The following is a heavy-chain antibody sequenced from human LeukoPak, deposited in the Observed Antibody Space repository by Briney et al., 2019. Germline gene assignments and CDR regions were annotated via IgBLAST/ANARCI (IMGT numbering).Heavy chain of an antibody. Sequence: GGSPRLSCAASGFSFSSYAMSWIRQAPGKGLEWVAGISGGGGSTDYADSVKGRFTISRDNSKNTLYLQMHSLRAEDTAVYYCAKAYYYDSSAYYSGRLLYFQHWGQGTLVTVSS. D-gene: IGHD3-22*01. V-gene: IGHV3-23*01. CDR2: ISGGGGST. CDR3: AKAYYYDSSAYYSGRLLYFQH. J-gene: IGHJ1*01. CDR1: GFSFSSYA.